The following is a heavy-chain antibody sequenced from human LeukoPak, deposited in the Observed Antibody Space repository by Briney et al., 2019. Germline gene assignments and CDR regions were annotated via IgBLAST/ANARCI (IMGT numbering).Heavy chain of an antibody. CDR2: IKQDGSEK. D-gene: IGHD3-10*01. CDR3: ARRITMVRGVIITAKYNWFDP. CDR1: GFTFSSYW. J-gene: IGHJ5*02. V-gene: IGHV3-7*01. Sequence: GGSLRLSCAASGFTFSSYWMSWVRQAPGKGLEWVANIKQDGSEKYYVDSMKGRFTISRDNAKNSLYLQMNSLRAEDTAVYYCARRITMVRGVIITAKYNWFDPWGQGTLVTVSS.